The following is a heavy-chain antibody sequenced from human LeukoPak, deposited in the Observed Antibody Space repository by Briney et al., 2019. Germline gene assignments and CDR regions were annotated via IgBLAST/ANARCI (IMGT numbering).Heavy chain of an antibody. CDR1: GGSFSGYY. Sequence: KSSETLSLTCAVYGGSFSGYYWSWIRQPPGKGLEWIGEINHSGSTNYNPSLKSRVTISVDTSKNQFSLKLSSVTAADTAVYYCARDLGSLPPLRFLEGNYYYGMDVWGQGTTVTVSS. J-gene: IGHJ6*02. CDR3: ARDLGSLPPLRFLEGNYYYGMDV. D-gene: IGHD3-3*01. CDR2: INHSGST. V-gene: IGHV4-34*01.